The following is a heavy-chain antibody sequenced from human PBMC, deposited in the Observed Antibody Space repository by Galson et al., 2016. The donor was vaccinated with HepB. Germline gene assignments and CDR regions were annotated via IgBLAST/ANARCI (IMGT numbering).Heavy chain of an antibody. J-gene: IGHJ3*02. Sequence: SLRLSCAASGFTFNTYDMNWVRQAPGKGLEWISYISSSSSRKYYAASVKGRFTISRDNGNKSLYLQMNSLRVEDTAVYYCARELSGDDILTGYYLGHAFEIWGQGTVVTVSS. CDR1: GFTFNTYD. CDR2: ISSSSSRK. CDR3: ARELSGDDILTGYYLGHAFEI. D-gene: IGHD3-9*01. V-gene: IGHV3-48*03.